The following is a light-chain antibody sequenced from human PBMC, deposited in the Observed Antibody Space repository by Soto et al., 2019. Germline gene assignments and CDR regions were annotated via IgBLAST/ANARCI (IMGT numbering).Light chain of an antibody. CDR2: EVS. V-gene: IGLV2-14*01. J-gene: IGLJ2*01. CDR1: SSDIGNYDF. CDR3: SSYTTSTSFIL. Sequence: QSALTQPASVSGSPGRSITISCTGTSSDIGNYDFVSWYQQVPGTAPKAMIYEVSSRPSGVSNRFSGSKSGNTASLTISGLQAEDEAYYYCSSYTTSTSFILFGGGTKLTV.